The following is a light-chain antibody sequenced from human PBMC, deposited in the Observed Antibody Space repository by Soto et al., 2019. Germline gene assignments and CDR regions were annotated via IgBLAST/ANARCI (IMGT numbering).Light chain of an antibody. V-gene: IGKV3-11*01. J-gene: IGKJ3*01. Sequence: ETVLTQSPAFLSLSPGDRATLSCRASQSISIYLAWFQQKPGQAPRLLIYKGSERAPGVPARFSGSGSETXXXXXISSLEPEDSGTYYCRHRNNWPTFGPGTKVDI. CDR1: QSISIY. CDR2: KGS. CDR3: RHRNNWPT.